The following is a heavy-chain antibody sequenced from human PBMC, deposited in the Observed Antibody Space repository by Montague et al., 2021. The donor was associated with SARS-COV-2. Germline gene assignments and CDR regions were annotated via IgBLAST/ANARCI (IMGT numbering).Heavy chain of an antibody. Sequence: SETLSLTCTVSAGSISSSTYYWAWIRQPPGKGLEWIGNMHYSGSTYYNPSLKSRVTISIDTSKNQFSLKLCSVTAADTAVYYCARDDIVLQGVTKWMDVWGQGTTVTVSS. D-gene: IGHD2-15*01. CDR1: AGSISSSTYY. V-gene: IGHV4-39*07. J-gene: IGHJ6*02. CDR2: MHYSGST. CDR3: ARDDIVLQGVTKWMDV.